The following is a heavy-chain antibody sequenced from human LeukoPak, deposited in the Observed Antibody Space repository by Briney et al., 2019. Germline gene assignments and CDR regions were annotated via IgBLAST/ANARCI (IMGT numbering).Heavy chain of an antibody. V-gene: IGHV4-59*08. D-gene: IGHD6-13*01. Sequence: SETLSLTCTVSGGSIGDYYWSWFRQRPGTGLEWIAYIYSSGRTNYNPSLKGRVTITMDTSNNHFSLTLTSMTAADTAVYYCARQSAALGTHRIDPWGQGTLVTVSS. CDR2: IYSSGRT. CDR1: GGSIGDYY. J-gene: IGHJ5*02. CDR3: ARQSAALGTHRIDP.